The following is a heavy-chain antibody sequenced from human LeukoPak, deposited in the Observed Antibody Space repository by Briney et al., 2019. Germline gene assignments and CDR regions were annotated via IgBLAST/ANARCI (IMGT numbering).Heavy chain of an antibody. J-gene: IGHJ6*03. D-gene: IGHD2-8*01. CDR2: INHSGST. V-gene: IGHV4-34*01. CDR3: AREWSHYYYYMDV. Sequence: PSETLSLTCAVCGGSFSGYYWSWIRQPPGKGLEWIGEINHSGSTNYNPSLKSRVTISVDTSKNQFSLKLSSVTAADTAVYYCAREWSHYYYYMDVWGKGTTVSVPS. CDR1: GGSFSGYY.